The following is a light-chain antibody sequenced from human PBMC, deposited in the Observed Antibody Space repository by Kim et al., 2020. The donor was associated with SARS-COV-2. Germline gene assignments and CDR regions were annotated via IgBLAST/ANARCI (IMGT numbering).Light chain of an antibody. CDR3: QVWDSSNDQHVV. V-gene: IGLV3-21*04. CDR2: YDS. J-gene: IGLJ2*01. Sequence: SYELTQPPSVSVAPGKTARITCGGNNIGSKSVHWYQQKPGQAPVTVIYYDSDRPSGIPERFSGSKSGNTATLTISRVEAGDEADYYCQVWDSSNDQHVVFGGGTQLNV. CDR1: NIGSKS.